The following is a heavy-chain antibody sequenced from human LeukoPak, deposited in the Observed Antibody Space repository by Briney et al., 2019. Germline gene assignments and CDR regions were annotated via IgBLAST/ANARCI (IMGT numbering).Heavy chain of an antibody. CDR3: ARDPHGVSPAEIWSAPEYNWFDP. Sequence: GASVKVSCKASGGTSSSYAISWVRQAPGQGLEWMGGIIPIFGTANYAQKFQGRVTITADESTSTAYMELSSLRSEDTAVYYCARDPHGVSPAEIWSAPEYNWFDPWGQGTLVTVSS. V-gene: IGHV1-69*13. CDR2: IIPIFGTA. D-gene: IGHD2-8*02. J-gene: IGHJ5*02. CDR1: GGTSSSYA.